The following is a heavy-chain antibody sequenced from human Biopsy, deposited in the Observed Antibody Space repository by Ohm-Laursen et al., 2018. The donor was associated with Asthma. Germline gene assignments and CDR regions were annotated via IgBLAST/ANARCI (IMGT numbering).Heavy chain of an antibody. Sequence: SQTLSLTCTVSGGPVSSGSYYWSWIRQPPGKGLEWIGYIYYSGSTNYNPSLKSRVTISVDTSKNQFSLKLSSVTAADTAVYYCARERAGYYGSGSYLGYWGQGTLVTVSS. CDR2: IYYSGST. D-gene: IGHD3-10*01. J-gene: IGHJ4*02. V-gene: IGHV4-61*01. CDR3: ARERAGYYGSGSYLGY. CDR1: GGPVSSGSYY.